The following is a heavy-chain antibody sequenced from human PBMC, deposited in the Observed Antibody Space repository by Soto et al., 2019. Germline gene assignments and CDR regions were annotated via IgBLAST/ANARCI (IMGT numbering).Heavy chain of an antibody. CDR2: INSDGSST. CDR1: GFTVSSNY. D-gene: IGHD3-22*01. CDR3: ARESDTMIVVVTGMDV. J-gene: IGHJ6*02. V-gene: IGHV3-74*01. Sequence: RLSCAASGFTVSSNYMSWVRQAPGKGLEWVSRINSDGSSTSYADSVKGRFTISRDNAKNTLYLQMNSLRAEDTAVYYCARESDTMIVVVTGMDVWGQGTTVTVSS.